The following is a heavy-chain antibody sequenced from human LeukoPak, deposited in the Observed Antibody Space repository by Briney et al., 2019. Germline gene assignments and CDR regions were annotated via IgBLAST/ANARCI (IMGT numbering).Heavy chain of an antibody. CDR1: GFTFSSYG. Sequence: PGGSLRLSCAASGFTFSSYGMHWVRQAPGKGLEWVAVISYDGNNKYYANSVKGRFTISRDNSKNTLYLQMNSLRAEDTAVYYCTRERDLSLYYFDYWGQGTLVTVSS. V-gene: IGHV3-30*03. J-gene: IGHJ4*02. CDR3: TRERDLSLYYFDY. CDR2: ISYDGNNK.